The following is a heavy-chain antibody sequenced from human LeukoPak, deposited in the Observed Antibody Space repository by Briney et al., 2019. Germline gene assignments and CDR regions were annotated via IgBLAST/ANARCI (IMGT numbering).Heavy chain of an antibody. V-gene: IGHV3-9*01. CDR2: ISWNSDSI. D-gene: IGHD6-13*01. Sequence: GGSLRLSCAASGFTFNDYAMHWVRQAPGKGLEWVSGISWNSDSIGYADSVKGRFTISRDNSKNTLYLQMNSLRAEDTAVYYCAKGLRHLVIYGMDVWGQGTTVTVSS. J-gene: IGHJ6*02. CDR3: AKGLRHLVIYGMDV. CDR1: GFTFNDYA.